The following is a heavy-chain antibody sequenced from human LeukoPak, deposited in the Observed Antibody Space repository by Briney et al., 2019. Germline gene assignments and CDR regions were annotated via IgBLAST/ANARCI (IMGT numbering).Heavy chain of an antibody. J-gene: IGHJ3*02. CDR1: GGTFSSYA. D-gene: IGHD3-16*01. CDR2: IIPILGTA. Sequence: GSSVEVSCKASGGTFSSYAISWVRQAPGQGLEWMGGIIPILGTANYAQKFQGRVTITTDESTSTAYMELSSLRSEDTAVYYCARDSGTPYDYDAFDIWGQGTMVTVSS. V-gene: IGHV1-69*05. CDR3: ARDSGTPYDYDAFDI.